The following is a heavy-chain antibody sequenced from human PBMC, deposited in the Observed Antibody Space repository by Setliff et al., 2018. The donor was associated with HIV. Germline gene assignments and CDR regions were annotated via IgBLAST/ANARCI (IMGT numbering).Heavy chain of an antibody. Sequence: SETLSLTCAVYGGSFSGYFWSWIRQPPGKGLEWIGEIVHDGSTNYNPSLKSRVTISIDTSKSQFSLRLRSVTAADTAVYYCARDLVAAFDIWGQGTMVTVSS. D-gene: IGHD2-8*02. V-gene: IGHV4-34*12. CDR3: ARDLVAAFDI. J-gene: IGHJ3*02. CDR2: IVHDGST. CDR1: GGSFSGYF.